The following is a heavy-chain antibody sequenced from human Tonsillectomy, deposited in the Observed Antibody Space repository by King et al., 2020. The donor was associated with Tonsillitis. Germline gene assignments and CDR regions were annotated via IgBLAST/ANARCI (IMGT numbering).Heavy chain of an antibody. Sequence: VQLVESGGGLVKPGGSLRLSCAASGFTFSSYSMNWVRQAPGKGLEWVSSISSSSSYIYYADSVKGRFTISRDNAKNSLYLQLNSLRAEDTGVYYCARKPIAGTTSVDYWGQGTLVTVSS. CDR1: GFTFSSYS. V-gene: IGHV3-21*01. CDR2: ISSSSSYI. J-gene: IGHJ4*02. CDR3: ARKPIAGTTSVDY. D-gene: IGHD1-7*01.